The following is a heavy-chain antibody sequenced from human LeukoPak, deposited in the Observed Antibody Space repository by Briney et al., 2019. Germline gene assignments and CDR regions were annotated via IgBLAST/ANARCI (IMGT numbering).Heavy chain of an antibody. D-gene: IGHD3-10*01. V-gene: IGHV3-74*01. J-gene: IGHJ6*02. CDR3: AKDTLWFGAPGYYGMDV. Sequence: GGSLRLSCAASGFTFSNYWMHWVRQAPGKGLVWVSRINRDGRSTNYADSVKGRFTISRDNAKNTVFLQMNSLRAEDTAIYYCAKDTLWFGAPGYYGMDVWGQGTTVTVSS. CDR1: GFTFSNYW. CDR2: INRDGRST.